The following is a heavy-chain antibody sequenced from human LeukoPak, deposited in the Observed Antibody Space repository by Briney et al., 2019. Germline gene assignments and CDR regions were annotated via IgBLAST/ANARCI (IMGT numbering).Heavy chain of an antibody. CDR1: GFTFSSYA. Sequence: GGSLRLSCAASGFTFSSYAMHWVRQAPGKGLEWVAVISYDGSNKYYADSVKGRFTISRDNSKNTLYLQMNSLRAEDTAVYYCAREGNFGHYYYYGMDVWGQGTTVTVSS. J-gene: IGHJ6*02. CDR3: AREGNFGHYYYYGMDV. V-gene: IGHV3-30-3*01. CDR2: ISYDGSNK. D-gene: IGHD3-10*01.